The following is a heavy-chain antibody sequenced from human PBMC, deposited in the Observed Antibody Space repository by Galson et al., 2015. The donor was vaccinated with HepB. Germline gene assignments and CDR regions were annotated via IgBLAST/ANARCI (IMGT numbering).Heavy chain of an antibody. CDR1: GFTFGSYA. Sequence: SLRLSCAASGFTFGSYAMNWVRQAPGQGLEWVSAISGSGGGTYYASSVKGRFTISRDNSKNTLYLQMSSLRAEDTAVYYCAKVVYYDSSWEGADYWGQGTPVTVSS. J-gene: IGHJ4*02. CDR2: ISGSGGGT. V-gene: IGHV3-23*01. CDR3: AKVVYYDSSWEGADY. D-gene: IGHD3-22*01.